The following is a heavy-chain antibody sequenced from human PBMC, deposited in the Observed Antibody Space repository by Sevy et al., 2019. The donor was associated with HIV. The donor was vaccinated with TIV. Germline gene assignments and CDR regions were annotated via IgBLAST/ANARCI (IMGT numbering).Heavy chain of an antibody. CDR2: ISWDGDST. Sequence: GGSLRLSCAASGFTFRDSYMHWVRQVPGKGLEWVSLISWDGDSTKYADSVKGRFTVSRDNTKKSLYLQMNSLRTEDSAVYYCAKDLRWITGLDYWGQETLVTVSS. CDR3: AKDLRWITGLDY. V-gene: IGHV3-43*01. CDR1: GFTFRDSY. J-gene: IGHJ4*02. D-gene: IGHD2-8*02.